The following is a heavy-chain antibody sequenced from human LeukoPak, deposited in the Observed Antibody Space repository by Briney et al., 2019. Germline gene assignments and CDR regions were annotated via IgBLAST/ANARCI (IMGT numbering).Heavy chain of an antibody. D-gene: IGHD6-13*01. CDR3: ARSAGPKQLVLPIDY. CDR1: GGTFSSYA. J-gene: IGHJ4*02. Sequence: SVKVSCKASGGTFSSYAISWVRQAPGQGLEWMGRIIPILGIANYAQKFQGRVTITADKSTSTAYMELSSLRSEDTAVYYCARSAGPKQLVLPIDYWGQGTLVTVSS. CDR2: IIPILGIA. V-gene: IGHV1-69*04.